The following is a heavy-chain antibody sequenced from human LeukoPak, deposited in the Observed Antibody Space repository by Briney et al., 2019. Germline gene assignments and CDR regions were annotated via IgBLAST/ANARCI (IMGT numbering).Heavy chain of an antibody. CDR2: INHNGNVN. J-gene: IGHJ6*02. V-gene: IGHV3-7*03. CDR3: TRGGGLDV. Sequence: GGSLRLSCAASGFTFSSYWMNWARQAPGKGLEWVASINHNGNVNYYVDSVKGRFTISRDNTKNSLYLQMSNLRAEDTAVYFCTRGGGLDVWGQGATVTVSS. CDR1: GFTFSSYW. D-gene: IGHD3-16*01.